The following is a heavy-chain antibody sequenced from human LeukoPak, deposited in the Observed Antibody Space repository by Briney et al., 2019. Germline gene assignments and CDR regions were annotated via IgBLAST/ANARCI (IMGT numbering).Heavy chain of an antibody. Sequence: SETLSLTCTVSGGSISTYYWSWIRQPPGKGLEWIGEINHSGSTNYNPSLKSRVTISVDTSKNQFSLKLSSVTAADTAVYYCARDVMGYSYGLNWFDPWGQGTLVTVSS. V-gene: IGHV4-34*01. D-gene: IGHD5-18*01. CDR3: ARDVMGYSYGLNWFDP. CDR1: GGSISTYY. CDR2: INHSGST. J-gene: IGHJ5*02.